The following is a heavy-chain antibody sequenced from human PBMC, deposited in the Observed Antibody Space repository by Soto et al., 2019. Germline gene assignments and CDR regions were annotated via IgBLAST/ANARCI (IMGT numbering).Heavy chain of an antibody. CDR1: GFAFTTSA. D-gene: IGHD4-17*01. V-gene: IGHV1-58*01. CDR3: AADPATVTGTYYYYGLDV. CDR2: IVVGSDNT. J-gene: IGHJ6*02. Sequence: SVKVSCKASGFAFTTSAVQWVRQARGQRLEWIGWIVVGSDNTNYAQKFQERVTITRDMSTNTAYMELSSLRSEDTAVYYCAADPATVTGTYYYYGLDVWGQGTTVTVSS.